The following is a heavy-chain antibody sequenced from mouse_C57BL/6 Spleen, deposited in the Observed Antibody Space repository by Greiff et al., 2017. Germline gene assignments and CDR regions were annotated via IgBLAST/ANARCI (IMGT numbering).Heavy chain of an antibody. J-gene: IGHJ2*01. D-gene: IGHD2-3*01. CDR1: GYTFTSYW. CDR3: ARSRWSRYFDY. CDR2: IDPSDSYT. V-gene: IGHV1-50*01. Sequence: VQLQQPGAELVKPGASVKLSCKASGYTFTSYWMQWVKQRPGQGLEWIGEIDPSDSYTNYNQKFKGKATLTVDTSANTSYIQHSSLTTGPSAVYYCARSRWSRYFDYWGQGTTRTVSS.